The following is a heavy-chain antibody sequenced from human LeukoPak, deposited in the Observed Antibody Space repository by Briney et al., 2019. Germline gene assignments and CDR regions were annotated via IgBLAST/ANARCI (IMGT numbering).Heavy chain of an antibody. D-gene: IGHD6-6*01. CDR1: GYSISSGYY. CDR3: ARAWYSSSSYFDY. CDR2: IYHSGST. J-gene: IGHJ4*02. Sequence: SETLSLTCAVSGYSISSGYYWGWIRQPPGKGLEWIGSIYHSGSTYYNPSLKSRVTISVDTSKNQFSLKLSSVTAADTAVYYCARAWYSSSSYFDYWGQGTLVTVSS. V-gene: IGHV4-38-2*01.